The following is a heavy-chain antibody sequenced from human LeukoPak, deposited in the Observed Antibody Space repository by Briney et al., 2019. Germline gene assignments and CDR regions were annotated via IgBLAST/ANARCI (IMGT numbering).Heavy chain of an antibody. CDR3: ARVVYSHYWPEGMDV. CDR2: IYYSGST. V-gene: IGHV4-59*01. D-gene: IGHD4-11*01. Sequence: PSETLSLTCTVSGDSITNNYHWSWIRQPPGMGLEFIGYIYYSGSTNYNPSLKSRVTISEDTSKNQFSLMLTSVTAADTAVYYCARVVYSHYWPEGMDVWGQGTTVTVSS. CDR1: GDSITNNYH. J-gene: IGHJ6*02.